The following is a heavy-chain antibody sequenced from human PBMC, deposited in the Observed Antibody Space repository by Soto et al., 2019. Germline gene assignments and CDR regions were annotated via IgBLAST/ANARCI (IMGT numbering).Heavy chain of an antibody. V-gene: IGHV3-48*01. CDR3: ARGESLPLYVPGGIAATLHDAFDI. Sequence: GGSLRLSCAASGFTFSSYSMNWVRQAPGKGLEWVSYISSSSSTIYYADSVKGRFTISRDNAKNSLYLQMNSLRAEDTAVYYCARGESLPLYVPGGIAATLHDAFDIWGQGTMVTVSS. J-gene: IGHJ3*02. CDR1: GFTFSSYS. CDR2: ISSSSSTI. D-gene: IGHD2-15*01.